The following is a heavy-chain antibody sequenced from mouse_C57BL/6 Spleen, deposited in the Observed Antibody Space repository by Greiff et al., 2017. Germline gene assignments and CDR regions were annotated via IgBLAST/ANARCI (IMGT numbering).Heavy chain of an antibody. V-gene: IGHV5-6*02. Sequence: EVKLMESGGDLVKPGGSLKLSCAASGFTFSSYGMSWVRQTPDKRLEWVATISSGGSYTYYPDSVKGRFTISRDNAKNTLYLQMSSLKSEDTAMYYCARRGSSGYVRFAYWGQGTLVTVSA. CDR1: GFTFSSYG. CDR3: ARRGSSGYVRFAY. D-gene: IGHD3-2*02. CDR2: ISSGGSYT. J-gene: IGHJ3*01.